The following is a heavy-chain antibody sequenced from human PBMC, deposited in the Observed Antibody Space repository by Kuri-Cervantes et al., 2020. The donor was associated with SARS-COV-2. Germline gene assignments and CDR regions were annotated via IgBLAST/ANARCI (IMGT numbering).Heavy chain of an antibody. J-gene: IGHJ6*03. Sequence: GESLKISCAASGFTFSSYAMHWVRQAPGKGLEWVAVISYDGSNKYYADSVKGRFTISRDNSKNTLYLQMNSLRSEDTAVYYCARSDYDYYYYMDVWGKGTTVTVSS. CDR2: ISYDGSNK. CDR1: GFTFSSYA. CDR3: ARSDYDYYYYMDV. V-gene: IGHV3-30-3*01.